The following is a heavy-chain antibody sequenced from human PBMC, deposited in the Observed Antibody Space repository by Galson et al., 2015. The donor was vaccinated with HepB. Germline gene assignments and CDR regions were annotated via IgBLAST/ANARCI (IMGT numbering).Heavy chain of an antibody. CDR2: INPNSGGT. D-gene: IGHD3-3*01. V-gene: IGHV1-2*06. CDR3: AREDYDFWGGDMDV. J-gene: IGHJ6*03. Sequence: QSGAEVKKPGASVKVSCKASGYTFTGYYMHWVRQAPGQGLEWMGRINPNSGGTNYAQKFQGRVTMTRDTSISTAYMELSRLRSDDTAVYYCAREDYDFWGGDMDVWGKGTTVTVSS. CDR1: GYTFTGYY.